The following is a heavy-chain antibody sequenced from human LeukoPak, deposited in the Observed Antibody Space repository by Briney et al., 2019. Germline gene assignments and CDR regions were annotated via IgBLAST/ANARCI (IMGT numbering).Heavy chain of an antibody. CDR1: GGSISSGGYY. Sequence: PSQTLSLTCTVSGGSISSGGYYWSWIRQPPEKGLEWIGYIYHSGSTYYNPSLKSRVTISVDRSKNQFSLKLSSVTAADTAVYYCALTYYDILTGYYPGYFQHWGQGTLVTVSS. CDR3: ALTYYDILTGYYPGYFQH. J-gene: IGHJ1*01. D-gene: IGHD3-9*01. V-gene: IGHV4-30-2*01. CDR2: IYHSGST.